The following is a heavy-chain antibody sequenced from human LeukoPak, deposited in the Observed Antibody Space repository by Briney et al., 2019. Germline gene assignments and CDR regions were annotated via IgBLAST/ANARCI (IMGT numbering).Heavy chain of an antibody. CDR3: ASGGSGSYYNEPVDY. CDR1: GGTFSSYA. Sequence: SVKVSCKASGGTFSSYAISWVRQAPGQGLEWMGGIIPIFGTANYAQKFQGRVTITTDESTSTAYMELSSPRSEDTAVYYCASGGSGSYYNEPVDYWGQGTLVTVSS. D-gene: IGHD3-10*01. J-gene: IGHJ4*02. V-gene: IGHV1-69*05. CDR2: IIPIFGTA.